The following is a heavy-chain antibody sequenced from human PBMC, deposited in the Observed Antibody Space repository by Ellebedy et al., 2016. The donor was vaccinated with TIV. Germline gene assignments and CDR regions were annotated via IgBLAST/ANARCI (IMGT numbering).Heavy chain of an antibody. Sequence: GGSLRPSXAASGFTFSSYGMHWVRQAPGKGLEWVAVIWYDGSNKYYADSVKGRFTISRDNPKNTLYLQMNSLRAEDTAVYYCARHYGDYGKDHWGQGTLATVSS. D-gene: IGHD4-17*01. V-gene: IGHV3-33*01. CDR1: GFTFSSYG. CDR2: IWYDGSNK. CDR3: ARHYGDYGKDH. J-gene: IGHJ4*02.